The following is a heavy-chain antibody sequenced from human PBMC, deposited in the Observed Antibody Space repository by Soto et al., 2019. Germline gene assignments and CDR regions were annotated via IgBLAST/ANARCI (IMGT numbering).Heavy chain of an antibody. CDR3: AGGGAGELLYYYYYGMDV. J-gene: IGHJ6*02. D-gene: IGHD1-26*01. V-gene: IGHV1-69*01. CDR1: GGTFSSYA. CDR2: IIPIFGTA. Sequence: QVQLVQSGAEVKKPGSSVKVSCKASGGTFSSYAISWVRQAPGQGLEWMGGIIPIFGTANYAQKFQGRVRIAATEPTGKAYMELSGLRSEDTAVYYGAGGGAGELLYYYYYGMDVWGQGTTVTVSS.